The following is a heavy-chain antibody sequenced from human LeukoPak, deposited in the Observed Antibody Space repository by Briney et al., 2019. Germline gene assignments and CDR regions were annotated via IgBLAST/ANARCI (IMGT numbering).Heavy chain of an antibody. CDR1: GGSISSYY. Sequence: PSGTLSLTCTVSGGSISSYYWSWIRQPPGKGLEWIGYIYYSGSTNYNPSLKSRVTISVDTSKNQFSLKLSSVTAADTAVYYCAREPETVTVFDYWGQGTLVTVSS. V-gene: IGHV4-59*01. D-gene: IGHD4-17*01. J-gene: IGHJ4*02. CDR2: IYYSGST. CDR3: AREPETVTVFDY.